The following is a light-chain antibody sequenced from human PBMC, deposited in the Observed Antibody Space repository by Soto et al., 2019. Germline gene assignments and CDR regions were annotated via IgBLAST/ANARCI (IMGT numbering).Light chain of an antibody. V-gene: IGKV1D-16*01. CDR2: AAS. CDR3: QQYLIFPLT. J-gene: IGKJ4*01. CDR1: QDISRN. Sequence: DIQMTQSPSSLSASVGDRVTITCRASQDISRNLAWYQQKAEKASKSLIYAASSLQSGVPSRFSCSGSGTDFTLTISSLQPEDFATYYCQQYLIFPLTFGGGTKVEIK.